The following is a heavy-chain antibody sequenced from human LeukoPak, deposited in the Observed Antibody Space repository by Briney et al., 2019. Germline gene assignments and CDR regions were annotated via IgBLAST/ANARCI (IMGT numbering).Heavy chain of an antibody. V-gene: IGHV3-7*01. CDR2: IKQDGSEK. CDR1: GFTFSSYW. J-gene: IGHJ2*01. D-gene: IGHD2-15*01. CDR3: ARGVRPFSGWYFDL. Sequence: PGGSLRLSCAASGFTFSSYWMSWVRQAPGKGLEWVANIKQDGSEKYYVDSVKGRFTISRDNAKNSLYLQMNSLRAEDTAVYYCARGVRPFSGWYFDLWGRGTLVTVSS.